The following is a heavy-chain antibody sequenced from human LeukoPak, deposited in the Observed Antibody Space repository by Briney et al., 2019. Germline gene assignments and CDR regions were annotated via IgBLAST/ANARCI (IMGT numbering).Heavy chain of an antibody. Sequence: GGSLRLSCAASGFTFSSYAMSWVRQAPGKGLEWVSAISGSGGSTYYAASVKGRFTISRDNSKNTLYLQMDSLRAEDTAVYYCARHDPNPYYDFWSGPTGYWGQGTLVTVSS. V-gene: IGHV3-23*01. J-gene: IGHJ4*02. CDR2: ISGSGGST. D-gene: IGHD3-3*01. CDR3: ARHDPNPYYDFWSGPTGY. CDR1: GFTFSSYA.